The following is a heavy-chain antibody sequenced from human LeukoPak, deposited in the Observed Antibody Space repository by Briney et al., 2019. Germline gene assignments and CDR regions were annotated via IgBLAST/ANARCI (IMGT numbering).Heavy chain of an antibody. CDR1: GFTFSSYA. J-gene: IGHJ6*02. CDR3: ARPFTDCSSTSCSYYYYGMDV. Sequence: GGSLRLSCAASGFTFSSYAMHWVRQAPGKGLAWVAVISYDGSNKYYADSVKGRFTISRDNSKNTLYLQMNSLRAEDTAVYYCARPFTDCSSTSCSYYYYGMDVWGQGTTVTVSS. D-gene: IGHD2-2*01. CDR2: ISYDGSNK. V-gene: IGHV3-30*04.